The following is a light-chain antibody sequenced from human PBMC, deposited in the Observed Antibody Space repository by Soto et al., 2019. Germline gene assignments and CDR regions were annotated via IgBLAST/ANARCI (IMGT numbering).Light chain of an antibody. CDR3: QQYGSSRT. CDR1: QSVSSSY. J-gene: IGKJ3*01. Sequence: EIVLTQSPGTLSLSPGERATLSCRASQSVSSSYLAWYQQKPGQAPRLLIYGASSRATGIQDRFSGSGSGTDFTLTISRLEPEDFAVYYCQQYGSSRTFGPGTKVDIK. V-gene: IGKV3-20*01. CDR2: GAS.